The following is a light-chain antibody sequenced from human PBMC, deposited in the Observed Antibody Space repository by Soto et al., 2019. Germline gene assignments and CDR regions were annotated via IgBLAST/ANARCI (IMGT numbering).Light chain of an antibody. CDR2: EVS. J-gene: IGLJ2*01. CDR3: SSYAGSNNFV. CDR1: SSDVGGYNY. V-gene: IGLV2-8*01. Sequence: QSALTQPPSASGSPGQSVTISCTGTSSDVGGYNYVSWYQQHPGKAPKLMIYEVSKRPSGVPDRFSGSKSGNTASLTVSGLQAEDEADYYCSSYAGSNNFVVGEGTKLTVL.